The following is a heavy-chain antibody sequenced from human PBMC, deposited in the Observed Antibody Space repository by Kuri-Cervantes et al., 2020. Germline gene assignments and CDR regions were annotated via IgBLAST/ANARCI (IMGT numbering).Heavy chain of an antibody. V-gene: IGHV3-23*01. CDR2: ISGSGGST. D-gene: IGHD3-9*01. CDR1: GFTFSSYA. CDR3: AKSALTYYDILTGYYRS. J-gene: IGHJ5*02. Sequence: GGSLRLSCAASGFTFSSYAMSWVRQAPGKGLEWVSAISGSGGSTYYADSVKGRFTISRDNSKNTLYLQMNSLRAEDTAVYYCAKSALTYYDILTGYYRSWGQGTLVTVSS.